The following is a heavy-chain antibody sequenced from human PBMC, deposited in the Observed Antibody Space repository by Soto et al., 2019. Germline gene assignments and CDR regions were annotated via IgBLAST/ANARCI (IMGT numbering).Heavy chain of an antibody. J-gene: IGHJ3*02. V-gene: IGHV1-69*13. CDR3: AHFSVGGPARSGAFDI. CDR1: VGTFSNNA. CDR2: IIPMFGTA. D-gene: IGHD2-2*01. Sequence: GASVKVSCKASVGTFSNNAIKWVRQAPGQGLEWMGGIIPMFGTANYAQNYQARVTITADESTSTAHMELSSLRSEDTAVYFCAHFSVGGPARSGAFDIWGQGTMVTVSS.